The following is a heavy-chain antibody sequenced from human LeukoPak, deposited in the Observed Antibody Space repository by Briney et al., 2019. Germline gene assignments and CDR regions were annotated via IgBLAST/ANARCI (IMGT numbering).Heavy chain of an antibody. CDR2: IRYDGSNK. J-gene: IGHJ4*02. Sequence: GGSLRLSCAVSGCIFSSYAMNWVRQAPGKGLEWVAFIRYDGSNKYYADSVKGRFTISRDNSKNTLYLQMNSLRAEDTAVYYCAKRPSYGSIAAAGTVGGQGTLVTVSS. CDR3: AKRPSYGSIAAAGTV. V-gene: IGHV3-30*02. CDR1: GCIFSSYA. D-gene: IGHD6-13*01.